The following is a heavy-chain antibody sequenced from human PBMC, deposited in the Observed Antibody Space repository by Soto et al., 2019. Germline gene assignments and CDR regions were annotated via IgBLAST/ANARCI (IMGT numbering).Heavy chain of an antibody. CDR2: IYPGDSDT. D-gene: IGHD6-19*01. Sequence: PGESLKISCKGSGYSFTSYWIGWVRQMPGKGLEWMGIIYPGDSDTRYSPSFQGQVTISADKSISTAYLQWSSLKASDTAMYYCARPRWLGHYYYYGMDVWGQGTTVTAP. J-gene: IGHJ6*02. CDR1: GYSFTSYW. CDR3: ARPRWLGHYYYYGMDV. V-gene: IGHV5-51*01.